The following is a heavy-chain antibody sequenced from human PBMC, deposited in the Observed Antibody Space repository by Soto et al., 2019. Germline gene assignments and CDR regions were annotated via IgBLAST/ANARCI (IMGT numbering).Heavy chain of an antibody. V-gene: IGHV4-59*01. Sequence: SETLSLTCTVSGGSISSYYWSWIRQPPGKGLEWIGYIYYSGSTNYNPSLKSRVTISVDTSKNQFSLKLSSVTAADTAVYYCARGRYYYDSSGYYYGLYYYYGMDGWGQGTTVTVSS. D-gene: IGHD3-22*01. CDR3: ARGRYYYDSSGYYYGLYYYYGMDG. CDR1: GGSISSYY. J-gene: IGHJ6*02. CDR2: IYYSGST.